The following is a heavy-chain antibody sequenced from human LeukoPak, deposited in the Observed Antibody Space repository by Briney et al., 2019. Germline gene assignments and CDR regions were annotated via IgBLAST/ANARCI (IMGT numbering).Heavy chain of an antibody. CDR3: ARGPTLYYDSSGYYLDY. Sequence: GGSLRLSCAVSGFTFSSYGMHWVRQAPGKGLEWVAVISYDGSNKYYADSVRGRFTISRDNSKNTLYLQMNSLRAEDTAVYYCARGPTLYYDSSGYYLDYWGQGTLVTVSS. D-gene: IGHD3-22*01. J-gene: IGHJ4*02. CDR2: ISYDGSNK. CDR1: GFTFSSYG. V-gene: IGHV3-30*19.